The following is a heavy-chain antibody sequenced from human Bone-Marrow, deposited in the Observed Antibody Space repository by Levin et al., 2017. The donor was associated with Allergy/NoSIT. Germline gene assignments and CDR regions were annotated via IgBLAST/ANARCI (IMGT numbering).Heavy chain of an antibody. CDR3: AVGKGYSSGWYPPGSSPFDY. D-gene: IGHD6-19*01. V-gene: IGHV1-8*01. CDR1: GYTFTSYD. CDR2: MNPNSGNT. Sequence: GESLKISCKASGYTFTSYDINWVRQATGQGLEWMGWMNPNSGNTGYAQKFQGRVTMTRNTSISTAYMELSSLRSEDTAVYYCAVGKGYSSGWYPPGSSPFDYWGQGTLVTVSS. J-gene: IGHJ4*02.